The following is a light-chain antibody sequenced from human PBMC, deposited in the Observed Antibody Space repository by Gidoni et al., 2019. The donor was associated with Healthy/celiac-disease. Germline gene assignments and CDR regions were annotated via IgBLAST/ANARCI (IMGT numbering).Light chain of an antibody. Sequence: VLTHSPATLSLSPGERATLSCRASQSVSSSYLAWYQQKPGQAPRLLIYGASSRATGIPDRFSGSGSGTDFTLTISRLEPEDFAVYYCQQYGSSPSLTFGGGTKVEIK. CDR1: QSVSSSY. CDR3: QQYGSSPSLT. V-gene: IGKV3-20*01. J-gene: IGKJ4*01. CDR2: GAS.